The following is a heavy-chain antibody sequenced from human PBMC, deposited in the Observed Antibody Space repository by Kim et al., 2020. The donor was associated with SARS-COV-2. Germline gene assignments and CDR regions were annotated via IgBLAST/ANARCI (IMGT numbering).Heavy chain of an antibody. CDR1: GGSISSCGYY. CDR2: IYYSGNT. J-gene: IGHJ5*02. CDR3: ARWGIAMIVVDQYSWFDA. Sequence: SETLSLTCTVSGGSISSCGYYWIWMRQHPGKGREGIVYIYYSGNTYYNPSLKSRLTISVDTSKNQFSLKLSSVTDADTAVYYCARWGIAMIVVDQYSWFDACGEGTL. V-gene: IGHV4-31*03. D-gene: IGHD3-22*01.